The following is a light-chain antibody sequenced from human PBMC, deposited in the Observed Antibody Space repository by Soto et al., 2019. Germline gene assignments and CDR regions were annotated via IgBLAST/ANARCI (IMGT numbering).Light chain of an antibody. J-gene: IGKJ4*01. CDR1: QSVSSN. CDR3: QQYNNWPPLT. CDR2: GAS. V-gene: IGKV3-15*01. Sequence: QSPATLSVSPGERATLSCRASQSVSSNLAWYQQKPGQAPRLLIYGASTRATGIPARFSGSGSGTEFTLTISSLQSEDFAVYYCQQYNNWPPLTFGGGTKVDIK.